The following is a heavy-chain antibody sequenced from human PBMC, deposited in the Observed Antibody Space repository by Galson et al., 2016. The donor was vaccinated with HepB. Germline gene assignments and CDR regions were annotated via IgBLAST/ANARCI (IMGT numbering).Heavy chain of an antibody. CDR1: DGSITTFY. Sequence: ETLSLTCTVSDGSITTFYWSWIRQSPGKGLEWIGYVFYNGGTNTNPSLETRVSTSIDTSKNQFSLQVRTVIAADTDIYYCARGRWCGEFVLDHWGQGILVTVSS. V-gene: IGHV4-59*01. CDR3: ARGRWCGEFVLDH. CDR2: VFYNGGT. D-gene: IGHD3-10*01. J-gene: IGHJ4*02.